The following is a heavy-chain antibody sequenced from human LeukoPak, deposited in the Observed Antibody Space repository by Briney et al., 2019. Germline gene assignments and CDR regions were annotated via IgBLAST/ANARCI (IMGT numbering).Heavy chain of an antibody. CDR2: ISSSSSTI. CDR1: GFTFSSYS. J-gene: IGHJ5*02. D-gene: IGHD3-22*01. CDR3: ARVDYDSSA. Sequence: TGGSLRLSCAASGFTFSSYSMNWVRQAPGKGLEWVSYISSSSSTIYHADSVKGRFTISRDNAKNSLYLQMNSLRAEDTAVYYCARVDYDSSAWGQGTLVTVSS. V-gene: IGHV3-48*01.